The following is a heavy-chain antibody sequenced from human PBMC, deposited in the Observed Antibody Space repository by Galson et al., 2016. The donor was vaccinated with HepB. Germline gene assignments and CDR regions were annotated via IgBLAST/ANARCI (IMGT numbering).Heavy chain of an antibody. CDR1: GFTFSNYA. V-gene: IGHV3-30-3*01. Sequence: SLRLSCAASGFTFSNYAMHWVRQAPGKGLEWVAVISYDGSNKYYADSVKGRFTISRDNAKNSLYVQMNSLRAEDTAIYYCARFSGNYYPYFDYWGQGTLVTVSS. CDR2: ISYDGSNK. CDR3: ARFSGNYYPYFDY. J-gene: IGHJ4*02. D-gene: IGHD1-26*01.